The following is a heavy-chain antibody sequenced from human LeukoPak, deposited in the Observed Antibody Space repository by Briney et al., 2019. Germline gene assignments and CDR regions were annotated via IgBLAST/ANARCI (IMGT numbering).Heavy chain of an antibody. Sequence: ASVKVSCKASGYTFTGYFMHWVRQAPGQGLEWMGWINPNSGGTNYAQEFQGRVTMTRDTSISTAYMELSSLRSDDTAVYYCARGGIQLWFLVDYWGQGTLVTVSS. V-gene: IGHV1-2*02. J-gene: IGHJ4*02. CDR2: INPNSGGT. D-gene: IGHD5-18*01. CDR1: GYTFTGYF. CDR3: ARGGIQLWFLVDY.